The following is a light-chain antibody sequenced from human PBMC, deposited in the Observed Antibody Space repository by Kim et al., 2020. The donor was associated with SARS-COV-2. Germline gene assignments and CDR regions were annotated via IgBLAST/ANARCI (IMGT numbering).Light chain of an antibody. J-gene: IGLJ3*02. CDR2: GKN. V-gene: IGLV3-19*01. CDR3: NSRDSSGNHPV. CDR1: SLRSYY. Sequence: LGQTVRITCQGDSLRSYYASWYQQKPGQAPVLVIYGKNNRPSGIPDRFSGSSSGNTASLTITGAQAEDEADYYCNSRDSSGNHPVFGGGTQLTVL.